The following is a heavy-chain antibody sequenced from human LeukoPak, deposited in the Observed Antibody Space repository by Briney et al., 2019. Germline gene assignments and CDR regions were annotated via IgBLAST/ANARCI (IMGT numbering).Heavy chain of an antibody. CDR3: GKDRNYGEYYFDY. D-gene: IGHD1-7*01. V-gene: IGHV3-23*01. J-gene: IGHJ4*02. CDR1: GFTFSSYA. CDR2: ISGSGGST. Sequence: GGSLRLSCAASGFTFSSYAMSWVRQAPGKGLEWVSAISGSGGSTYYADSVKGRFTISRDNSKNTLYLQMNSLRAEDTAVYYCGKDRNYGEYYFDYWGQGTLVTVSS.